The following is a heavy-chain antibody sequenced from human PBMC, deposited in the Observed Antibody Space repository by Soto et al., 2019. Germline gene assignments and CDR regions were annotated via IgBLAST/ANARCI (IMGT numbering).Heavy chain of an antibody. J-gene: IGHJ5*02. V-gene: IGHV2-26*04. CDR1: GFSLSNAGLG. D-gene: IGHD6-13*01. Sequence: QVTVKESGPVLVKPTETLTLTCTVSGFSLSNAGLGVSWIRQPPGKALEWLAHIFSNDENSYSTSLKSRLTISKDTSKRQVVLIMTNMDPVDTATYYCASTYSTSWYWFDPWGQGTLVTVSS. CDR2: IFSNDEN. CDR3: ASTYSTSWYWFDP.